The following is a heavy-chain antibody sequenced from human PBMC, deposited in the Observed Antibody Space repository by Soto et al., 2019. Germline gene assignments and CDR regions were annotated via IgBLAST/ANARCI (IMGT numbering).Heavy chain of an antibody. CDR3: ARESRSELGTVEY. V-gene: IGHV4-4*07. CDR2: IYASGTT. CDR1: GASISNYY. Sequence: QVRLQESGPGLVKPSETLSLTCTVSGASISNYYWSWIRQPAGKGLECLGRIYASGTTTYNPSLRRRVTMSVDTAKNQLSLNLESVTAADRAVYYCARESRSELGTVEYWGQGTLVTVSS. J-gene: IGHJ4*02. D-gene: IGHD4-17*01.